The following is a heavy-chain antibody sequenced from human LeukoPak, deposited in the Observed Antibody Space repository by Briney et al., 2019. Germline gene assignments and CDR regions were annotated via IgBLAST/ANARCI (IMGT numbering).Heavy chain of an antibody. D-gene: IGHD1-14*01. J-gene: IGHJ5*02. Sequence: GASVTVSCKASGNTHYIHWVRQAPGQGLEWMGTINPSGDTTPYAQKFQGRITITRDTSTSTAHMDLSSLTSDDTAVYYCAREWPTTYWFDPWGQGTLVTVSS. V-gene: IGHV1-46*02. CDR1: GNTHY. CDR2: INPSGDTT. CDR3: AREWPTTYWFDP.